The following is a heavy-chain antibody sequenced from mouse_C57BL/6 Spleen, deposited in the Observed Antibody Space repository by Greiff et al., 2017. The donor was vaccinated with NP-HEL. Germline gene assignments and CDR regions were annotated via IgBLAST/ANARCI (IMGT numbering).Heavy chain of an antibody. Sequence: EVQRVQSGAGLVKPGASLKLSCAASGYTFSSYAMSWVRQTPGKRLEWVAYISRGGDYTYYADTVKGRFTIARDNARNTLYLQMSSLKSEDTAMYYCTRDEGQLRLFDYWGQGTTLTVSS. J-gene: IGHJ2*01. D-gene: IGHD3-2*02. CDR3: TRDEGQLRLFDY. V-gene: IGHV5-9-1*02. CDR1: GYTFSSYA. CDR2: ISRGGDYT.